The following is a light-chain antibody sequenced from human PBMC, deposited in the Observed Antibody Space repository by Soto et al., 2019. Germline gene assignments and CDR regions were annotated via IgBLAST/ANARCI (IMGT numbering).Light chain of an antibody. J-gene: IGKJ5*01. CDR1: QGISSY. Sequence: IQLTQSPSSLSASVGDRVTITCRASQGISSYLGWYQQKPGKAPNLLIYDASTLHSGVPSRFSGGGSGTEFTLTISSLQPDDFATYYCQQYITYSTFGQGTRLEIK. V-gene: IGKV1-9*01. CDR3: QQYITYST. CDR2: DAS.